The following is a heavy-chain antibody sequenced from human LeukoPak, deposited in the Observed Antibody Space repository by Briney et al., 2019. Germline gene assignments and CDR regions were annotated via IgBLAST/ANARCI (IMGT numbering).Heavy chain of an antibody. CDR3: ANYDYYGSSGFDI. J-gene: IGHJ3*02. Sequence: GGSLRLSCEGSGFSFSSYWMTWVRQAPGKGLEWVSAISGSGGSTYYADSVKGRFTISRDNSKNTLYLQMNSLRAEDTAVYYCANYDYYGSSGFDIWGQGTMVTVSS. V-gene: IGHV3-23*01. D-gene: IGHD3-22*01. CDR1: GFSFSSYW. CDR2: ISGSGGST.